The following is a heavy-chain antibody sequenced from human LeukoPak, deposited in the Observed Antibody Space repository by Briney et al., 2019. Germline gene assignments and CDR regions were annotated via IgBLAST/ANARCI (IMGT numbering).Heavy chain of an antibody. CDR2: INHSGST. CDR3: ARASWFGPFDY. V-gene: IGHV4-34*01. Sequence: SETLSLTCAVYGGSFSGYYWSWIRQPPGKGLEWIGEINHSGSTNYNPSLKSRVTISVDTSKNQFSLKLSSVTAADTAVYYCARASWFGPFDYWGQGTLVTVSS. J-gene: IGHJ4*02. CDR1: GGSFSGYY. D-gene: IGHD3-10*01.